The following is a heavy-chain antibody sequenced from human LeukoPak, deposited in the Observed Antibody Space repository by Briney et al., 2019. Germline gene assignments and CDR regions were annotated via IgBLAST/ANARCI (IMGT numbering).Heavy chain of an antibody. V-gene: IGHV3-7*04. D-gene: IGHD3-16*01. CDR1: KFTFSSYW. CDR3: ARGTYYYEF. CDR2: MNQLGNDK. Sequence: PGGSLRLSCAASKFTFSSYWMSWARQAPGKGLEWVAYMNQLGNDKNYLDSVKGRFTISRDNAKNSLYLQMNSLRAEDTAVYYCARGTYYYEFWGQGTLVTVSS. J-gene: IGHJ4*02.